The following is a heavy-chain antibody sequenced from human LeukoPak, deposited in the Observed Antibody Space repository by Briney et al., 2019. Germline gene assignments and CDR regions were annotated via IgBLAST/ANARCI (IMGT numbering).Heavy chain of an antibody. CDR1: GFTFSSYS. V-gene: IGHV3-48*01. CDR2: ISSSSSTI. D-gene: IGHD5-12*01. J-gene: IGHJ4*02. CDR3: AKKGWLVASD. Sequence: GGSLRLSCAASGFTFSSYSMNWVRQAPGKGLEWVSYISSSSSTIYYADSVKGRFTISRDNAKNSLYLQMNSLRAEDTAVYYCAKKGWLVASDWGQGTLVTVSS.